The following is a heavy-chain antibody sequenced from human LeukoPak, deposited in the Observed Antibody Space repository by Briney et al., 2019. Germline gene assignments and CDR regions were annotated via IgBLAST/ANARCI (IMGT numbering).Heavy chain of an antibody. CDR3: AAYRGSYPPEFDY. J-gene: IGHJ4*02. V-gene: IGHV3-23*01. CDR1: GFTFSSYG. D-gene: IGHD1-26*01. CDR2: ISGSGGST. Sequence: EGSLRLSCAASGFTFSSYGMSWVRQAPGKGLEWVSAISGSGGSTYYADSVKGRFTISRDNSKNTLYLQMNSLRAEDTAVYYCAAYRGSYPPEFDYWGQGTLVTVSS.